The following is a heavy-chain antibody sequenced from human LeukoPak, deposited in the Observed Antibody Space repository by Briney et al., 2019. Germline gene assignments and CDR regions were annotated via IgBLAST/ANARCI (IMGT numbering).Heavy chain of an antibody. V-gene: IGHV3-23*01. CDR1: GFTFSNYA. D-gene: IGHD1-26*01. CDR3: AKLVGATTDFDY. Sequence: GGSLRLSCAASGFTFSNYAMSWVRQAPGKGLEWVSVISGSTYYADSVKGRFTISRDNSKNTLFLQMNSLRAEDTAVYYCAKLVGATTDFDYWGQGTLATVSS. J-gene: IGHJ4*02. CDR2: ISGST.